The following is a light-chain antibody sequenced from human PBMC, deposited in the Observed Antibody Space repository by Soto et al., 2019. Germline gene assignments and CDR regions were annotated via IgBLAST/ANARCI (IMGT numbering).Light chain of an antibody. CDR1: SSDVGGYNY. J-gene: IGLJ1*01. V-gene: IGLV2-14*03. CDR3: CSYTTSNTRQIV. Sequence: QSALTQPTSVSGSPGQSITISCTGTSSDVGGYNYVSWYQHHPGKAPKLMIYDVSNRPSGVSNRFSGSKSGNTASLTISGLQPEDEADYYSCSYTTSNTRQIVFGTGTKVTVL. CDR2: DVS.